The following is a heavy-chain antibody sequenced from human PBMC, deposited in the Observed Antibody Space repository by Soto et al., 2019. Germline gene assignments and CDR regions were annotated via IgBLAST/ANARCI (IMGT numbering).Heavy chain of an antibody. J-gene: IGHJ2*01. V-gene: IGHV3-30-3*01. D-gene: IGHD1-7*01. CDR2: IANDASSE. CDR3: ARDASANWYFVRYYDL. Sequence: QVQLVESGGGVVQSGGSLRLSCAASEFTFSNSPMHWLRQAPGKGLEWVAIIANDASSEHYADSVKGRFTISRDNAENRLYLQMNSLRTEDTALYYCARDASANWYFVRYYDLWGRGTLVTVSS. CDR1: EFTFSNSP.